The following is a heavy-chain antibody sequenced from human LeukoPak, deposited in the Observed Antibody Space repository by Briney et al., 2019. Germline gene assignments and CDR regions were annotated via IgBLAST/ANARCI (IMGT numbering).Heavy chain of an antibody. D-gene: IGHD2-21*02. V-gene: IGHV1-2*02. J-gene: IGHJ6*02. CDR1: GYTFTGYY. CDR2: INPKSGGT. Sequence: GASVKVSCKASGYTFTGYYMNWVRQAPGQGLEWMGWINPKSGGTNYAQKFQGRVTMTGDTSISTAYMELSRLRSDDTAVYYCARSVVVTAMDYYGMDVWGQGTTVTVSS. CDR3: ARSVVVTAMDYYGMDV.